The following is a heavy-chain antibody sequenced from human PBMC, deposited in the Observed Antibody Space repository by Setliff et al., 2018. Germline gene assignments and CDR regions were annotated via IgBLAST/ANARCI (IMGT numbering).Heavy chain of an antibody. V-gene: IGHV1-18*01. J-gene: IGHJ4*02. CDR2: IGDYNGNT. CDR1: GYIFTKYG. D-gene: IGHD2-2*03. Sequence: ASVKVSCKASGYIFTKYGINWVRQAPGQGLEWMGWIGDYNGNTLHAQNFQGRLTVTTDTSTNTAYMELRSLRSDDTAVYYCERGPVDFVVVPAAAVFDFWGQGTLVTV. CDR3: ERGPVDFVVVPAAAVFDF.